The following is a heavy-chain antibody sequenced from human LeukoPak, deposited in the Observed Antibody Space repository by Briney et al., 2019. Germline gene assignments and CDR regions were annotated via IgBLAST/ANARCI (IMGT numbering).Heavy chain of an antibody. V-gene: IGHV4-39*01. CDR3: ARQPGVGAKPLDY. CDR1: GGSISSSSYY. J-gene: IGHJ4*02. CDR2: IYYSGST. D-gene: IGHD1-26*01. Sequence: SETLSLTCTVSGGSISSSSYYWGWIRQPPGKGLEWIGSIYYSGSTYYNPSLKSRVTISVDTSKNQFSLKLSSVTAADTAVYYCARQPGVGAKPLDYWGQGTLVTVSS.